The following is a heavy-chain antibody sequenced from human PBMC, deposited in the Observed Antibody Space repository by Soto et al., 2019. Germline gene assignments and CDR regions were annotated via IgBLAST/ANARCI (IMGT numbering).Heavy chain of an antibody. Sequence: GGSLRLACAAYGFSFNSYTINWVRQAPGKRLEWLSSISSSGYIFSTDSVRGRFTISRDNAKNSVYLKINSLRAEDTAVYFCARDCSGGSCYPGMDVWGQGTTVTVSS. J-gene: IGHJ6*02. CDR1: GFSFNSYT. CDR3: ARDCSGGSCYPGMDV. V-gene: IGHV3-21*01. CDR2: ISSSGYI. D-gene: IGHD2-15*01.